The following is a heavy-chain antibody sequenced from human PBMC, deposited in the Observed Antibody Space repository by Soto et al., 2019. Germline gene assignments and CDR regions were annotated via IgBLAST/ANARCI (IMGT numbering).Heavy chain of an antibody. CDR2: IYYSGST. CDR1: GGSISSYY. J-gene: IGHJ6*02. V-gene: IGHV4-59*01. CDR3: ARDKGYYYGMDV. Sequence: QVQLQESGPGLVKPSETLSLTCTVSGGSISSYYWSWIRQPPGKGLEWIGYIYYSGSTNYNPSLKSRVTISVDTSKNQFSLKLSSVTAADTVVYYCARDKGYYYGMDVWGQGTTVTVSS.